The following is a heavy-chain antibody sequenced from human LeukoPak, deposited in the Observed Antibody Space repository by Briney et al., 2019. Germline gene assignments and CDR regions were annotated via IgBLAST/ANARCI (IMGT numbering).Heavy chain of an antibody. V-gene: IGHV4-59*08. CDR1: GGSISIYY. CDR3: ARHLDYYDSSGFFDY. Sequence: SETLSLTCTVSGGSISIYYWSWIRQPPGKGLEWIGYIYYSGSTNYNPSLKSRVTISVDTSKNQFSLKLSSVTAADTAVYYCARHLDYYDSSGFFDYWGQGTLVTVSS. CDR2: IYYSGST. J-gene: IGHJ4*02. D-gene: IGHD3-22*01.